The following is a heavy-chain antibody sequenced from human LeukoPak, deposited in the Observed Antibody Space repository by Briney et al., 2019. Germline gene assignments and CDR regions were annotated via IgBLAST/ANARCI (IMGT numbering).Heavy chain of an antibody. V-gene: IGHV1-2*02. CDR2: INPNSGGT. CDR3: ARARWPFDC. J-gene: IGHJ4*02. CDR1: GYTFTSYD. D-gene: IGHD5-24*01. Sequence: ASVKVSCKASGYTFTSYDINWVRQATGQGLEWMGWINPNSGGTNYAQKFQGRVTMTRDTSISTAYMELSRLRSDDTAVYYCARARWPFDCWGQGTLVTVSS.